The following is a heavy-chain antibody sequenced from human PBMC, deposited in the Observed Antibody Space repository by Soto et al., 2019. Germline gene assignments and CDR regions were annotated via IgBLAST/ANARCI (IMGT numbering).Heavy chain of an antibody. J-gene: IGHJ1*01. V-gene: IGHV4-59*03. Sequence: QVQLQESGPGLVKPSETLSLTCTVSGGSISSYHWSWIRQPPGKGLEWIGHIFYSGSTDYSPSLKSRVTISVDTSKSQFSLKLTSVAAADTAVYYCATYGGNSLQYFQHLGQGTLVTVSS. CDR3: ATYGGNSLQYFQH. CDR2: IFYSGST. D-gene: IGHD4-17*01. CDR1: GGSISSYH.